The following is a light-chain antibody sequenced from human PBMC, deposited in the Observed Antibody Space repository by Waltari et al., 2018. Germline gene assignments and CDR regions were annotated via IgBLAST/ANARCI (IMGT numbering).Light chain of an antibody. V-gene: IGLV2-14*03. J-gene: IGLJ3*02. CDR1: ATDIGGDTD. CDR3: CSFTSNSTWV. Sequence: QPASVSGSPGQSITISCLGFATDIGGDTDVSWYQQHPGKAPNLVIFDASRRPSGIYYRFSASEFGNTASLTISGLQPADEADYYCCSFTSNSTWVFGGGTKLTVL. CDR2: DAS.